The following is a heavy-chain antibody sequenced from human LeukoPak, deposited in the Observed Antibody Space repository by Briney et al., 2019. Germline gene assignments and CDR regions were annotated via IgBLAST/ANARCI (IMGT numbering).Heavy chain of an antibody. Sequence: PGGSLRLSCAASGFTFSSYAMSWVRQAPGKGLEWVSAISGSGGSTYYADSVKGRFTISKDNSKNTPYLQMNSLRAEDTAVYYCAKSSLYGDFPNDYWGQGTLVTVSS. CDR2: ISGSGGST. D-gene: IGHD4-17*01. J-gene: IGHJ4*02. V-gene: IGHV3-23*01. CDR3: AKSSLYGDFPNDY. CDR1: GFTFSSYA.